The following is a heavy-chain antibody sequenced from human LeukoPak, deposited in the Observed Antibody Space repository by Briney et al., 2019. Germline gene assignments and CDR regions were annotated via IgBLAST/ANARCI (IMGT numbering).Heavy chain of an antibody. V-gene: IGHV1-46*01. J-gene: IGHJ6*02. Sequence: GASVKVSCKASGYTFTSYYMHWVRQAPGQGLEWMGIINPSGGSTSYAQKFQGRVTMTRDTSTSTVYMELSSLRSEDTAVYYCAQWFGDYYYGMDVWGQGTTVTVSS. D-gene: IGHD3-10*01. CDR3: AQWFGDYYYGMDV. CDR1: GYTFTSYY. CDR2: INPSGGST.